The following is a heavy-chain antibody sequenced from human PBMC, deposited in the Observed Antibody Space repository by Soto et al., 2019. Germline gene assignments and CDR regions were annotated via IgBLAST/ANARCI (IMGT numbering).Heavy chain of an antibody. V-gene: IGHV3-74*01. CDR1: GFAFSNSW. CDR2: INADGSTT. J-gene: IGHJ3*02. Sequence: EMQLVESGGGLVQPGGSLRLSCAASGFAFSNSWMHWVRQVPGKGLVWVSHINADGSTTSNADSVKGRFTIFRDNAQSTLYVQMNSLRVEDTGVYYCARDRGYAFDMWGQGTMVTVSS. CDR3: ARDRGYAFDM.